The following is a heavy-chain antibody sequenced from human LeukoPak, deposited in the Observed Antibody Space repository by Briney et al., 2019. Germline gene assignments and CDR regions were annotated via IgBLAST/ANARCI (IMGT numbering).Heavy chain of an antibody. V-gene: IGHV4-34*01. J-gene: IGHJ6*03. Sequence: SETLSLTCGVSGGSFSGYYWTWIRQLPGKGLEWMGEINHSGNTIYNPSLKSRVIISIDTLKNQISLNMRSVTAADTAVYYCARGRNWETFYHYCMDVWGNGTTVTISS. CDR1: GGSFSGYY. D-gene: IGHD1-14*01. CDR2: INHSGNT. CDR3: ARGRNWETFYHYCMDV.